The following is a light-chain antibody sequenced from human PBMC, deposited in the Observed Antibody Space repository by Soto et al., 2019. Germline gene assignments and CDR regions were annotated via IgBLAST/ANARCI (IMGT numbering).Light chain of an antibody. CDR3: QQRSNWPL. V-gene: IGKV3-15*01. J-gene: IGKJ5*01. CDR1: QSVSSS. CDR2: GAS. Sequence: EMVMTQSPATLSMSPGERATLSCRASQSVSSSYIAWYQQRPGQAPRLLIYGASTRATGIPARFSGSGSGTEFTLTISSLQSEDFAVYYCQQRSNWPLFGQGTRLEIK.